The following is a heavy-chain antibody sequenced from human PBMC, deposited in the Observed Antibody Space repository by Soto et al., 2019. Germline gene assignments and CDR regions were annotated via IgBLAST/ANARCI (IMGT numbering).Heavy chain of an antibody. Sequence: QVQLVQSGVEVRRPGSSVKVSCKASGDTFTNCVISWVRQAPGQGLEWMGGIIPLFGTTDFAQRFQGRLTITTDESTPTAYMELSRLRSEDTATYSCAAELGFGKLSVVWGQGPTVIVSS. CDR2: IIPLFGTT. D-gene: IGHD3-10*01. J-gene: IGHJ6*02. CDR3: AAELGFGKLSVV. V-gene: IGHV1-69*01. CDR1: GDTFTNCV.